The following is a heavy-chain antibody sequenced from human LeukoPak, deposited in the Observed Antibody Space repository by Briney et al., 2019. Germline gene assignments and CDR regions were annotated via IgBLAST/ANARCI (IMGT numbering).Heavy chain of an antibody. CDR2: IDPSGGST. CDR1: GYIFTRYY. V-gene: IGHV1-46*01. J-gene: IGHJ4*02. Sequence: ASVKVSCKASGYIFTRYYMHWVRQAPGQGLEWMGIIDPSGGSTSYAQNFQGGVTMTRDATTNTVYLELSSLRSEDTAVYYCARDFGEMPNYWGQGTLVTVSP. CDR3: ARDFGEMPNY. D-gene: IGHD5-24*01.